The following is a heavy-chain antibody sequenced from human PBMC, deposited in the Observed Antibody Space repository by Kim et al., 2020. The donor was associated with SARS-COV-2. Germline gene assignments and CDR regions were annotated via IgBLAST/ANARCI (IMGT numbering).Heavy chain of an antibody. V-gene: IGHV4-39*07. Sequence: SETLSLTCTVSGGSISSSSYYWGWIRQPPGKGLEWIGSIYYSGSTYYNPSLKSRVTISVDTSKNQFSLKLSSVTAADTAVYYCARDKPYYSRLNWFDPWGQGTLVTVSS. J-gene: IGHJ5*02. CDR3: ARDKPYYSRLNWFDP. D-gene: IGHD3-10*01. CDR1: GGSISSSSYY. CDR2: IYYSGST.